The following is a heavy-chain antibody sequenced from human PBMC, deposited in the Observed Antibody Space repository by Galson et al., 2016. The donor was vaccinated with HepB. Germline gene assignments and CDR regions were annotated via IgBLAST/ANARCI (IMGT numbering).Heavy chain of an antibody. D-gene: IGHD6-19*01. Sequence: SLRLSCAGSGFTFGSYAMNWVRQAPGKGLEWVSTISGSGVGTYYADSVKGRFIVSRDNSKNTLYLLMTSLTAEDTAVYHCAKDRTLLGWLEREPDDALDIWGQGTMVTVSS. CDR3: AKDRTLLGWLEREPDDALDI. J-gene: IGHJ3*02. CDR1: GFTFGSYA. CDR2: ISGSGVGT. V-gene: IGHV3-23*01.